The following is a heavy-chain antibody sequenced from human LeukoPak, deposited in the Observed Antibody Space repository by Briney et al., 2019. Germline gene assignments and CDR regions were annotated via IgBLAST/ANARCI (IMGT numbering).Heavy chain of an antibody. D-gene: IGHD2-15*01. Sequence: SETLSLTCTVSGGSISSSSYYWGWIRQPPGKGLEWIGSIYYSGSTYYNSSLKSRVTISVDTSKNQFSLKLSSVTAADTAVYYCASLSCSGGSCYIDYWGQGTLVTVSS. CDR3: ASLSCSGGSCYIDY. CDR2: IYYSGST. CDR1: GGSISSSSYY. J-gene: IGHJ4*02. V-gene: IGHV4-39*07.